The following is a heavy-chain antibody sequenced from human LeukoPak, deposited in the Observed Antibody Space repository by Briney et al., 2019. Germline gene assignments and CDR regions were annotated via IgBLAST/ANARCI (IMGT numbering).Heavy chain of an antibody. V-gene: IGHV1-18*01. CDR2: ISAYKCNT. CDR1: GYTFTSYG. CDR3: ARGTDGYNSPFDL. J-gene: IGHJ2*01. Sequence: GASVKVSCKASGYTFTSYGISWVRQAPGQGLEWMGWISAYKCNTNYAQKLQGRVTMTRDTPTSTAYMELRSMRSDDTAVYYCARGTDGYNSPFDLWGRGTLVTVSS. D-gene: IGHD5-24*01.